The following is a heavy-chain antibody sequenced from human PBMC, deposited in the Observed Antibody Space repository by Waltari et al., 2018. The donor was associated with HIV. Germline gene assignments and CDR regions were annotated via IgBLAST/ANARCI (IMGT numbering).Heavy chain of an antibody. J-gene: IGHJ3*02. V-gene: IGHV1-2*02. CDR2: INPNSGGT. CDR1: GYTFTGYY. CDR3: ARDRVLSGSYPEYAFDI. Sequence: QVQLVQSGAEVKKPGASVKVSCKASGYTFTGYYMHWVRQAPGQGLEWMGWINPNSGGTNYAQKFQGRVTMTRDTSISTAYMELSRLRSDDTAVYYCARDRVLSGSYPEYAFDIWGQGTKVTVSS. D-gene: IGHD1-26*01.